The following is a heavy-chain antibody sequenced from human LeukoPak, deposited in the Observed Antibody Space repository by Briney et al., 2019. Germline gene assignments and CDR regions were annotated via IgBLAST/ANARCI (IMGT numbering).Heavy chain of an antibody. V-gene: IGHV4-59*03. D-gene: IGHD3-3*01. CDR3: ALSGDFWSGYRFDP. CDR2: IYYSGST. CDR1: GGSISSYY. Sequence: SETLSLXCTVSGGSISSYYWSWIRQPPGKGLEWIGYIYYSGSTNYNPSLKSRVTISVDTSKNQFSLKLSSVTAADTAVHYCALSGDFWSGYRFDPWGQGTLVTVSS. J-gene: IGHJ5*02.